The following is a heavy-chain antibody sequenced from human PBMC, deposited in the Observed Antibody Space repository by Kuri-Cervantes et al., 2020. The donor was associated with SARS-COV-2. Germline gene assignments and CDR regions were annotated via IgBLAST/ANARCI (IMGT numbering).Heavy chain of an antibody. V-gene: IGHV3-30*02. CDR2: IRFDGSNK. CDR3: AREGLGTIFGVETYDY. D-gene: IGHD3-3*01. J-gene: IGHJ4*02. Sequence: GGSLRLSCAASGFIFNSYAMHWVRQAPGKGLEWVAFIRFDGSNKYYADSVKGRFTISRDNSKNTLYLQMNSLRAEDTAVYYCAREGLGTIFGVETYDYWGQGTLVTVSS. CDR1: GFIFNSYA.